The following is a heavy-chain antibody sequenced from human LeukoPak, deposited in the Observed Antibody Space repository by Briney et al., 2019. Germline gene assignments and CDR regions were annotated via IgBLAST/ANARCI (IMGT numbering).Heavy chain of an antibody. Sequence: SVKVSCKASGGTFSSYAISWVRQAPGQGLEWMGGIIPIFGTANYAQKFQGRVTITADESTSTAYMELSSLRSEDTAVYYCARGHIVVVPATDHNYYYYMDVWGKGTTVTTSS. D-gene: IGHD2-2*01. CDR2: IIPIFGTA. CDR1: GGTFSSYA. CDR3: ARGHIVVVPATDHNYYYYMDV. V-gene: IGHV1-69*13. J-gene: IGHJ6*03.